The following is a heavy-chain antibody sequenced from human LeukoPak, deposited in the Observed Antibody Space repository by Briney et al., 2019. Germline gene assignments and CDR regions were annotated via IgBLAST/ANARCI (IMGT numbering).Heavy chain of an antibody. D-gene: IGHD4-23*01. V-gene: IGHV4-59*01. Sequence: PSETLSLTCTVSGGSISSYYWSWIRQPPGKGLEWIGYIYYSGSTNYNPSLKSRVTISVDTSKNQFSLKLSSVTAADTAVYYCARAPTTVVTPGAFDIWGQGTMVTVSS. J-gene: IGHJ3*02. CDR1: GGSISSYY. CDR2: IYYSGST. CDR3: ARAPTTVVTPGAFDI.